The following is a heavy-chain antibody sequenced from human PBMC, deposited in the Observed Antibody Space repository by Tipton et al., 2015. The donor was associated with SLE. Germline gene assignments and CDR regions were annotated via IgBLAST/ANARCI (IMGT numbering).Heavy chain of an antibody. J-gene: IGHJ4*02. CDR2: IRASGGAT. CDR3: ASPYGGDYYDSSGYHL. CDR1: GFIFSNYD. Sequence: LRLSCTASGFIFSNYDMSWVLQAPGKGLEWVSAIRASGGATYYAVSVKGRFTISRDNSKNTLYLQMNSLRADDTAVYFCASPYGGDYYDSSGYHLWGQGALVTVSS. V-gene: IGHV3-23*01. D-gene: IGHD3-22*01.